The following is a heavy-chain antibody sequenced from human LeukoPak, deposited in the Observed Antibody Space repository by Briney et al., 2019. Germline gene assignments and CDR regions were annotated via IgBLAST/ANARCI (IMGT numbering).Heavy chain of an antibody. Sequence: GASVKVSCKASDYTFTRSGISWVRQAPGQGLEWMGWISAYSGNTNYAQKLQGRVTMTTDTSTSTAYMELRSLRSDDTAVYYCARVLMVRGVNNWFDPWGQGTLVTVSS. CDR3: ARVLMVRGVNNWFDP. J-gene: IGHJ5*02. CDR1: DYTFTRSG. CDR2: ISAYSGNT. V-gene: IGHV1-18*01. D-gene: IGHD3-10*01.